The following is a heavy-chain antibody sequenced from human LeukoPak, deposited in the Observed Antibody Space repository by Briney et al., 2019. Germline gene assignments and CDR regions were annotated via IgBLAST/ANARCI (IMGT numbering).Heavy chain of an antibody. CDR2: INPNSGGT. V-gene: IGHV1-2*02. D-gene: IGHD3-22*01. CDR3: ARAPVAITMIVVVIENWFDP. Sequence: ASVKLSCKASGYTFTGYYMHWVRQAPGQGLEWMGCINPNSGGTNYAQKFEGRVTMTRDTSISTAYMELSRLRSDDTAVYYCARAPVAITMIVVVIENWFDPWGQGTLVTVSS. J-gene: IGHJ5*02. CDR1: GYTFTGYY.